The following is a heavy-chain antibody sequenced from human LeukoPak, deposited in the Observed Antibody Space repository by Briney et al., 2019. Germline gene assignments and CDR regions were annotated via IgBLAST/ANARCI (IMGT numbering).Heavy chain of an antibody. D-gene: IGHD2-15*01. CDR2: IWYDGSIQ. CDR1: GFTFSNAW. J-gene: IGHJ4*02. CDR3: ARAGYCSGGSCYGSDY. V-gene: IGHV3-33*08. Sequence: GGSLRLSCAASGFTFSNAWMSWVRQAPGKGLEWVAAIWYDGSIQYYADSVKGRFTISRDNSKNTLYLQMDSLRAEDTAVYYCARAGYCSGGSCYGSDYWGQGTLVSVSS.